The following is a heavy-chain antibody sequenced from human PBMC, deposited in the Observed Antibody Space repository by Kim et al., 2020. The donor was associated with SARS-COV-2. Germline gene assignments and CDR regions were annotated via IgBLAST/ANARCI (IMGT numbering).Heavy chain of an antibody. V-gene: IGHV3-33*01. CDR1: GFTFITYG. CDR3: ARDRLPYCGGGCYSGLDY. D-gene: IGHD2-21*02. Sequence: GGSLRLSCAASGFTFITYGMHWVRQAPGKGLEWVAVIWYDGSSKYYADSVKGRFTISRDNFKNTVNLQMNSLGAEDTAVYYCARDRLPYCGGGCYSGLDYWGLGTAVNVSS. J-gene: IGHJ4*02. CDR2: IWYDGSSK.